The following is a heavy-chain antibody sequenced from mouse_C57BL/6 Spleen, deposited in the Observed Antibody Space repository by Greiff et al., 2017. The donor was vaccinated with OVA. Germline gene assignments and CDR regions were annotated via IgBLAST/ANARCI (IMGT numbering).Heavy chain of an antibody. V-gene: IGHV5-16*01. CDR1: GFTFSDYY. J-gene: IGHJ2*01. CDR2: INYDGSST. CDR3: ARIYYGNYVDY. D-gene: IGHD2-1*01. Sequence: EVKLMESEGGLVQPGSSMKLSCTASGFTFSDYYMAWVRQVPEKGLEWVANINYDGSSTYYLDSLKSRFIISRDNAKNILYLQMSSLKSEDTATYYCARIYYGNYVDYWGQGTTLTVSS.